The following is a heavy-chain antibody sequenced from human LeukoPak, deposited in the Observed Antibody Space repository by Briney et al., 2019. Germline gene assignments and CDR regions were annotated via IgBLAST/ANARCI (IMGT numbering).Heavy chain of an antibody. D-gene: IGHD5-18*01. CDR2: INPNSGGT. CDR3: ARADTAMGSFDY. Sequence: ASVKVTCMASGYTFTGYYMHWVRQAPGQGLEWMGWINPNSGGTNYAQKFQGWVTMTRDTSISTAYMELSRLRSDDTAVYYCARADTAMGSFDYWGQGTLVTVSS. V-gene: IGHV1-2*04. CDR1: GYTFTGYY. J-gene: IGHJ4*02.